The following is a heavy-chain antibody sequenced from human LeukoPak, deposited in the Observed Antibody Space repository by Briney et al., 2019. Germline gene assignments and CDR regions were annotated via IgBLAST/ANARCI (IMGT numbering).Heavy chain of an antibody. V-gene: IGHV4-38-2*02. J-gene: IGHJ4*02. CDR2: IYHSGST. CDR1: GYSISSGYY. Sequence: KPSETLSLTCTVSGYSISSGYYWGWIRQPPGKGLEWIGSIYHSGSTYYNPPLKSRVTISVDTSKNQFSLKLSSVTAADTAVYYCARDLDMVRGVIDYWGQGTLVTVSS. D-gene: IGHD3-10*01. CDR3: ARDLDMVRGVIDY.